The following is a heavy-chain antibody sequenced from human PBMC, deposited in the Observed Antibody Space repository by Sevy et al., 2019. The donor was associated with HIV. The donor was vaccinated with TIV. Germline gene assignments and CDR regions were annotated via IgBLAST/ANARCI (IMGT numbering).Heavy chain of an antibody. Sequence: ASVKVSCKVSGYTLTKLPMHWVRQAPGKGLEWMGGFDPEDGETIDAQRFQGRVTMTEDTSTDTAYMELSSLRSEDTAVYYCATLDFWSENPFYGTDVWGQGTTVTVSS. D-gene: IGHD3-3*01. J-gene: IGHJ6*02. CDR2: FDPEDGET. V-gene: IGHV1-24*01. CDR3: ATLDFWSENPFYGTDV. CDR1: GYTLTKLP.